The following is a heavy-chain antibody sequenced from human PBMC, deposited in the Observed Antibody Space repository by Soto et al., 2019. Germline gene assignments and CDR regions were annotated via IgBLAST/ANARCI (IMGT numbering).Heavy chain of an antibody. D-gene: IGHD1-7*01. CDR2: ISYSGST. CDR1: GGSISSGNYY. J-gene: IGHJ4*02. V-gene: IGHV4-30-4*01. CDR3: ATMGTPATGLYYFDY. Sequence: QVQLQESGPGLVKPSQTLSLTCTVSGGSISSGNYYWSWIRQPPGKGLEWIGFISYSGSTYYNASLKSRFTISVDPSKNQFSLNLSFVTAADTAVYYCATMGTPATGLYYFDYWGQGTLVTVSS.